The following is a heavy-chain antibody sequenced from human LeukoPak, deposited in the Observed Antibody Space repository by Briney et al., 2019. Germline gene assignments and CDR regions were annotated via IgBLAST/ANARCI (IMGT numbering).Heavy chain of an antibody. Sequence: SETLSLTCTVSGSSISSVLYYWDLIRQPPGKGLEWIGTIYYSGSTYYNPSLESRVTISVDTSKNQFSLKLSPVTAADTAVYYCARFRTGRAFDIWGQGTMVTVSS. D-gene: IGHD3/OR15-3a*01. CDR1: GSSISSVLYY. J-gene: IGHJ3*02. CDR2: IYYSGST. V-gene: IGHV4-39*01. CDR3: ARFRTGRAFDI.